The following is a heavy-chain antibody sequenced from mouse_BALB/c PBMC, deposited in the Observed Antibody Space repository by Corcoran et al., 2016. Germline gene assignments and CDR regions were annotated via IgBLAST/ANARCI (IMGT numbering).Heavy chain of an antibody. CDR3: AREGITKVYWYFDV. Sequence: EVQLQQSGAELVRPGALVKLSCKASGFNIKDYYMHWVKQRPEQGLEWIGWIDPENGNTIYDPKFQGKASITADTSSNTVYLQLSSLTSEDTAVYYCAREGITKVYWYFDVWGAGTTVTVSS. J-gene: IGHJ1*01. CDR1: GFNIKDYY. D-gene: IGHD2-4*01. V-gene: IGHV14-1*02. CDR2: IDPENGNT.